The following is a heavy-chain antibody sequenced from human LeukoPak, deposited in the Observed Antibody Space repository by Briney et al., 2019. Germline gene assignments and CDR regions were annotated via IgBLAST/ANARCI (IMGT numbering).Heavy chain of an antibody. J-gene: IGHJ4*02. V-gene: IGHV3-74*01. CDR3: ARTPCSGGSCYDSAVDY. CDR1: GFTFSNYW. D-gene: IGHD2-15*01. CDR2: INSDGSST. Sequence: GGSLRLSCAASGFTFSNYWMHWVRQAPGKGLVWVSRINSDGSSTSYADSVKGRFTISRDNAKNTLYLQMNSLRAEDTAVYYCARTPCSGGSCYDSAVDYWGQGTLVTVSS.